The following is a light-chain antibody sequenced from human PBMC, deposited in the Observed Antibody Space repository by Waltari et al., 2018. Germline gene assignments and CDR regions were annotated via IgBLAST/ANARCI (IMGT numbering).Light chain of an antibody. V-gene: IGLV2-11*01. CDR1: DVGGYDY. Sequence: QSALTQPGSVSGSPGQSVTISCTGIDVGGYDYVSWYQQYPGKAPQLIIYRVTNRPSGVPVRVSGSRSGNTASLTISGLQAEDEADYYCCSNAGSHTYFFGPGTKVTVL. CDR2: RVT. J-gene: IGLJ1*01. CDR3: CSNAGSHTYF.